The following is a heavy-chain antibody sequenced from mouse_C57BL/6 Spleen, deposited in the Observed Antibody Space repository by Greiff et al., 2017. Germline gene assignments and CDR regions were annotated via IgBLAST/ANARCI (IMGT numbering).Heavy chain of an antibody. CDR2: INPNNGGT. Sequence: VQLQQSGPELVKPGASVKISCKASGYTFTDYYMNWVKQSNGKSLEWIGDINPNNGGTSYNQKFKGKATLTVDKSSSTAYMELRSLTSEDSAVYYCARYDYDPPWFAYWGQGTLVTVSA. D-gene: IGHD2-4*01. J-gene: IGHJ3*01. CDR1: GYTFTDYY. CDR3: ARYDYDPPWFAY. V-gene: IGHV1-26*01.